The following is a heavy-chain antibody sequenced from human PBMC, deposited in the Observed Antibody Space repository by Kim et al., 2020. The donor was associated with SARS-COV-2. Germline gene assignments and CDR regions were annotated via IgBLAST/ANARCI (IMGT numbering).Heavy chain of an antibody. CDR1: GGSFSGYY. V-gene: IGHV4-34*01. CDR2: INHSGST. D-gene: IGHD6-13*01. CDR3: ARLLLAAAGTGDY. J-gene: IGHJ4*02. Sequence: SETLSLTCAVYGGSFSGYYWSWIRQPPGKGLEWIGEINHSGSTNYNPSLKSRVTISVDTSKNQFSLKLSSVTAADTAVYYCARLLLAAAGTGDYWGQGTLVTVSS.